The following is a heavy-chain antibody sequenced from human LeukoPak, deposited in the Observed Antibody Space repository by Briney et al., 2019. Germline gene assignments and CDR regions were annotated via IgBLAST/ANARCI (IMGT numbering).Heavy chain of an antibody. CDR3: VRGTGY. J-gene: IGHJ4*02. Sequence: GGSLRLSCSVSGFTFSTYVMHWVRQAPGKGLEYVSAISSNGDNTYYADSVKGRYTISRDKSKNTLYLQMSSLRADDTAVYYCVRGTGYWGQGTLVTVSS. V-gene: IGHV3-64D*06. CDR2: ISSNGDNT. CDR1: GFTFSTYV.